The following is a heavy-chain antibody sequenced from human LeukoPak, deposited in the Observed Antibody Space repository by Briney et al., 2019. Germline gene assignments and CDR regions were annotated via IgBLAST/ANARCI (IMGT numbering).Heavy chain of an antibody. CDR3: AKDYYYDSSGYYSFDY. Sequence: GGSLRLSCAASGFTFDDYAMHWVRQAPGKGLEWVSGISWNSGSIGYADSVKGRFTISRDNAKNSLYLQMNSLGAEDTALYYCAKDYYYDSSGYYSFDYWGQGTLVTVSS. CDR2: ISWNSGSI. D-gene: IGHD3-22*01. V-gene: IGHV3-9*01. J-gene: IGHJ4*02. CDR1: GFTFDDYA.